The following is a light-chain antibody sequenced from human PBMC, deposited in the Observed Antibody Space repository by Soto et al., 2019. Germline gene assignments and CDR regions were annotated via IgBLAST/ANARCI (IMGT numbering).Light chain of an antibody. CDR3: VSYTTSASYV. Sequence: QSALPHPASVYGSPVQAITISCTGTSSDAGNYIFVSWYRQHPGKAPKLMIYDINNRPSGVSNRFSGSKSGNTASLTISGLQAEDEADYYCVSYTTSASYVFGTGTKLTVL. J-gene: IGLJ1*01. CDR2: DIN. CDR1: SSDAGNYIF. V-gene: IGLV2-14*01.